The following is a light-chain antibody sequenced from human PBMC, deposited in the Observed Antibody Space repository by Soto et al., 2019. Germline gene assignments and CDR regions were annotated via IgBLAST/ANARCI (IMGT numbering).Light chain of an antibody. V-gene: IGLV2-11*01. Sequence: QSVLTQPRSVSGSPGQSVTISCTGSSSDVGGYNYVSWYQQHPDTAPKLIIYDVSARPSGVPDRFSGSKSGNTASLTITGLQIEDEASYYCCSFAGGSTDVFGGGTKVTVL. J-gene: IGLJ2*01. CDR3: CSFAGGSTDV. CDR1: SSDVGGYNY. CDR2: DVS.